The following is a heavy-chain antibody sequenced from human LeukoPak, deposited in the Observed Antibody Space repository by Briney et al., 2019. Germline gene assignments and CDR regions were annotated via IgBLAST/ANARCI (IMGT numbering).Heavy chain of an antibody. CDR2: IYYSGST. J-gene: IGHJ4*02. CDR3: ACGEEYIGGIFDY. CDR1: GASISTYY. V-gene: IGHV4-59*01. D-gene: IGHD6-6*01. Sequence: SETLSLTCTVSGASISTYYWSWIRQPPGKGLEWLGYIYYSGSTNYNPSLKSRVTISVDTSKNQFSLKLTSVTAADTAMYYCACGEEYIGGIFDYWGQVTLVTVSS.